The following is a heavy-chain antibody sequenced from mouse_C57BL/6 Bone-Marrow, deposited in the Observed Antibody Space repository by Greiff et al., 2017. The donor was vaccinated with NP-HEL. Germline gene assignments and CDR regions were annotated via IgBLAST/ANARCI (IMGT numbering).Heavy chain of an antibody. J-gene: IGHJ2*01. D-gene: IGHD2-1*01. CDR3: ARQGAYGILFDY. CDR1: GFTFSDSY. CDR2: ISNGGGST. V-gene: IGHV5-12*01. Sequence: DVMLVESGGGLVQPGGSLKLSCAASGFTFSDSYMYWVRQTPEKRLEWVAYISNGGGSTYYPDTVKGRFTISRDNAKNTLYLQMSRLKSEDTAMYYCARQGAYGILFDYWGQGTTLTVSS.